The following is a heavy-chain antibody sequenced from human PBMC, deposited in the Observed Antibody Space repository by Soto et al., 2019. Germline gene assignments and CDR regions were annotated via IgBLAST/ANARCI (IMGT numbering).Heavy chain of an antibody. V-gene: IGHV3-23*01. D-gene: IGHD3-16*01. Sequence: VGSLRLSCAASGFTFSSYAMSWVRQAPGKGLEWVSAISGSGGSTYYADSVKGRFTISRDNSKNTLYLQMNSLRAEDTAVYYCASFKGYYFDYWGQGTLVTVSS. CDR2: ISGSGGST. CDR3: ASFKGYYFDY. J-gene: IGHJ4*02. CDR1: GFTFSSYA.